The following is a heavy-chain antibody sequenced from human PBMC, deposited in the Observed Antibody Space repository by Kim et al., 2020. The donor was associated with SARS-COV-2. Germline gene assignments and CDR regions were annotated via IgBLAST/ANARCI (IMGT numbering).Heavy chain of an antibody. J-gene: IGHJ3*02. Sequence: ASVKVSCKASGYTFTSYYMHWVRQAPGQGLEWMGIINPSGGSTSYAQKFQGRVTMTRDTSTSTVYMELSSLRSEDTAVYYCARGRLWFGELPKDDAFDIWGQGTMVTVSS. D-gene: IGHD3-10*01. CDR2: INPSGGST. V-gene: IGHV1-46*01. CDR1: GYTFTSYY. CDR3: ARGRLWFGELPKDDAFDI.